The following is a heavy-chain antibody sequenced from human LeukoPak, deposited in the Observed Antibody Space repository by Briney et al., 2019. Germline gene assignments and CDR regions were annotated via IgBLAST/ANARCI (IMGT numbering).Heavy chain of an antibody. V-gene: IGHV4-39*07. J-gene: IGHJ5*02. CDR1: GDSISSSRFN. CDR2: THYSGDT. CDR3: ARKYCSTTNCSPFDP. D-gene: IGHD2-2*01. Sequence: SETLSLTCTVSGDSISSSRFNWGWIRQTPGKGLEWIGTTHYSGDTYHNPSLKSRVTLSRDTSKNQFSLRLTSVIAADTAVYYCARKYCSTTNCSPFDPWGQGTLVTVSS.